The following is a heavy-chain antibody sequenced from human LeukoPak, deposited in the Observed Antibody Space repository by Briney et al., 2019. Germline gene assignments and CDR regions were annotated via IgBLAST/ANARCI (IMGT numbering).Heavy chain of an antibody. Sequence: GASVKVSCKASGYTFTGYYLHWVRQAPGQGLEWVGWINPNSGGTNYAQKFQGRVTMTRDTSISTAYMDLSRLYSDDTAVYYCARDNVSYDCWGQGTLVTVSS. V-gene: IGHV1-2*02. CDR1: GYTFTGYY. J-gene: IGHJ4*02. D-gene: IGHD2-8*01. CDR3: ARDNVSYDC. CDR2: INPNSGGT.